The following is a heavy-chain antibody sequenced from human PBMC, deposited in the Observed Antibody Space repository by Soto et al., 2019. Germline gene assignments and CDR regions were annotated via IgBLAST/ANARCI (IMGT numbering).Heavy chain of an antibody. CDR3: AKDSWYFDL. J-gene: IGHJ4*02. V-gene: IGHV3-74*01. D-gene: IGHD6-13*01. CDR1: GFVFTNFW. CDR2: IDTSGHST. Sequence: GGSLRLSCEASGFVFTNFWMHWVRHFPGKGLVWVARIDTSGHSTNYAESVKGRFTISRDNAKNTVSLQMNSLRVEDTGAYYCAKDSWYFDLWSQGSQVTVSS.